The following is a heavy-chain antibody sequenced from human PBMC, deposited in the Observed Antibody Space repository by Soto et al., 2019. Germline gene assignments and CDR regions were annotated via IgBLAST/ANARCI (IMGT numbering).Heavy chain of an antibody. J-gene: IGHJ4*02. CDR3: ARAGYCGPGCYYYFDY. Sequence: EVQLVESGGGLVQPGGSLRLSCAVSGFTFGSYWMNWVRLIPGKGLEWVAYIKPDGSETYYVDSVKGRFTISRDNAKNSLYLQMNSLRVEDTSVYYCARAGYCGPGCYYYFDYWGQGTLVTVSS. V-gene: IGHV3-7*01. CDR1: GFTFGSYW. D-gene: IGHD2-21*02. CDR2: IKPDGSET.